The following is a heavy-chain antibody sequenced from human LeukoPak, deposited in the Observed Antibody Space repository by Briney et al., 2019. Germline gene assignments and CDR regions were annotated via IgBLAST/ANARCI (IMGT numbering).Heavy chain of an antibody. CDR2: IHYSGST. J-gene: IGHJ4*02. CDR3: ARWYSSGWPFDY. D-gene: IGHD6-19*01. V-gene: IGHV4-59*08. Sequence: SETLSLTCTVSGGTISSYYWNWNRQPPGKGLEWIEYIHYSGSTTYNPSPKSRVTISVDTSKNQFSLRLSSVTATETGVYYCARWYSSGWPFDYWGQGTLVTVSS. CDR1: GGTISSYY.